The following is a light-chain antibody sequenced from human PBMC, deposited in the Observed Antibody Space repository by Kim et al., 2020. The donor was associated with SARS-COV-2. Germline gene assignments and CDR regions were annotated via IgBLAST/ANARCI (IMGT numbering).Light chain of an antibody. CDR1: QDISNY. CDR3: QQYDNLYT. CDR2: DAS. V-gene: IGKV1-33*01. Sequence: LSASAGDRVTITCQASQDISNYLNWYQQKPGKAPKLLIYDASNLETGVPSRFSGSGSGTDFTFTISSLQPEDIATYYCQQYDNLYTFGQGTKLEI. J-gene: IGKJ2*01.